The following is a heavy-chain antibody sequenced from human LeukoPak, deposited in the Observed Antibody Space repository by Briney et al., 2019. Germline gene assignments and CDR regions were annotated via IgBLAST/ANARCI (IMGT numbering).Heavy chain of an antibody. CDR1: GYTLTELS. J-gene: IGHJ6*02. V-gene: IGHV1-24*01. CDR2: FDPEDGET. CDR3: ATAHIQLWPPEYCYGMDV. Sequence: ASVKVSCKVSGYTLTELSMHWVRQAPGKGLEWMGGFDPEDGETIYAQKFQGRVTMTEDTSTDTAYMELSSLRSEDTAVYYCATAHIQLWPPEYCYGMDVWGQGTTVTVSS. D-gene: IGHD5-18*01.